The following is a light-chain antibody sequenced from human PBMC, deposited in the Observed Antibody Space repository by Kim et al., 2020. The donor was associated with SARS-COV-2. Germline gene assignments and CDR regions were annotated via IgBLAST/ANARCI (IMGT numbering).Light chain of an antibody. V-gene: IGLV3-19*01. Sequence: SSELTQDPAVSVALGQTVTITCQGDSLRSYYASWYQQKPGQAPVLVIYGTNNRPSGIPDRFSGSSSGNTASLTITGAQAEDEADYYCNSRDSSGNYVFGTGTKVTVL. CDR2: GTN. J-gene: IGLJ1*01. CDR3: NSRDSSGNYV. CDR1: SLRSYY.